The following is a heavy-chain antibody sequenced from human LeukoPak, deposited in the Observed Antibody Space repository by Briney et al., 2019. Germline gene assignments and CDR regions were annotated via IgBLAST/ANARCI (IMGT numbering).Heavy chain of an antibody. J-gene: IGHJ4*02. CDR2: INHSGST. CDR3: ARVRSVTPYYFEY. CDR1: GGSFSGYY. V-gene: IGHV4-34*01. D-gene: IGHD4-11*01. Sequence: SETLSLTCAVYGGSFSGYYWSWIRQPPGKGLEWIGEINHSGSTNYNPSLKSRVTISVDASKNQFFLKLNSVTAADTAVYYCARVRSVTPYYFEYWGRGILVTVSS.